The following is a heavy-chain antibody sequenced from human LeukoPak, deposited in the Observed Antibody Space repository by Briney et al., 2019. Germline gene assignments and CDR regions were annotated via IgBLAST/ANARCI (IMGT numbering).Heavy chain of an antibody. J-gene: IGHJ6*02. CDR2: IYYSGST. CDR1: GGSISSSSYY. V-gene: IGHV4-39*07. Sequence: SETPSLTCTVSGGSISSSSYYWGWIRQPPGKGLEWIGSIYYSGSTYYNPSLKSRVTISVDTSKNQFSLKLSSVTAADTAVYYCARVGSKQLAGGYYYGMDVWGQGTTVTVSS. D-gene: IGHD6-19*01. CDR3: ARVGSKQLAGGYYYGMDV.